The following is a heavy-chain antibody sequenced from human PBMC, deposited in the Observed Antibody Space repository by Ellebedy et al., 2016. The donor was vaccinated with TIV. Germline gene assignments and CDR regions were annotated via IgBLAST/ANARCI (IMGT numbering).Heavy chain of an antibody. CDR2: INNGGDTI. Sequence: GESLKISCVVSGFTFGDYSMSWIRPAPGQGLEWVSHINNGGDTIYYADSVKGRFTISRDNAKNSLYLQMNSLRAEDTAVFYCARELAAAGFFDYWGQGTLVTVSS. D-gene: IGHD6-13*01. J-gene: IGHJ4*02. CDR3: ARELAAAGFFDY. CDR1: GFTFGDYS. V-gene: IGHV3-11*04.